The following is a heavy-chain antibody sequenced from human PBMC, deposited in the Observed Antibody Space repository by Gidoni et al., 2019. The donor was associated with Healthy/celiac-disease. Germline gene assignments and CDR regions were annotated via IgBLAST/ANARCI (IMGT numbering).Heavy chain of an antibody. CDR3: ARMNGGSSWSYFDY. Sequence: EVQLVETGGGLIQPGRSLRLSCAASGFTVSSNYMSWVRQAPGKGLEWVSVIYSGGSTYYADSVKGRFTISRDNSKNTLYLQMNSLRAEDTAVYYCARMNGGSSWSYFDYWGQGTLVTVSS. J-gene: IGHJ4*02. CDR2: IYSGGST. V-gene: IGHV3-53*02. CDR1: GFTVSSNY. D-gene: IGHD6-13*01.